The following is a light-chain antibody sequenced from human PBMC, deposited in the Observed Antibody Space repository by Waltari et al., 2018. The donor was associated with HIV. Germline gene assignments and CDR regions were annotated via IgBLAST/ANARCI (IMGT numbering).Light chain of an antibody. J-gene: IGLJ2*01. CDR2: VNSDGSL. CDR3: QTWGAGIVV. Sequence: QVVLTQSPSASASLGASVKITCTLSSGHTTYAIAWHPQPPEKGPRFVMKVNSDGSLTKGDEIPDRFSGSASGPERSLTISSLQSEDEGDYYCQTWGAGIVVFGGGTKLSVL. CDR1: SGHTTYA. V-gene: IGLV4-69*01.